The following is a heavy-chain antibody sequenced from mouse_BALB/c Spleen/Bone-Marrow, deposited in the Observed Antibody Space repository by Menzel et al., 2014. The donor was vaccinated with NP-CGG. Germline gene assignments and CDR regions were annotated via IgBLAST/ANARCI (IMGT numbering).Heavy chain of an antibody. D-gene: IGHD2-3*01. V-gene: IGHV5-6*02. J-gene: IGHJ3*01. CDR2: INSGGSYT. Sequence: EVKLVESGGDLVKPGGSLKLSCAASGFTFSSYGMSWVRQTPDKRLEWVATINSGGSYTYYSDSVKGRFTISRDNAKNTLYLQMSSLKSEDTAMYYCARRGLYDGSAWFAYWGQGLWSLSLQ. CDR3: ARRGLYDGSAWFAY. CDR1: GFTFSSYG.